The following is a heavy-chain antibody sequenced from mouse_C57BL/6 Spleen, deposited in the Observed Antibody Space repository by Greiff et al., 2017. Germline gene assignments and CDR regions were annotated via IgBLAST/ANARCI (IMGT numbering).Heavy chain of an antibody. D-gene: IGHD1-2*01. CDR3: ARNSHYYGYAMDY. J-gene: IGHJ4*01. V-gene: IGHV5-17*01. Sequence: DVKLVESGGGLVKPGGSLKLSCAASGFTFSDYGMHWVRQAPEKGLEWVAYISSGSSTIYYADTVKGRFTISRDNAKNTLFLQMTSLRSEDTAMYYCARNSHYYGYAMDYWGQGTSVTVSS. CDR2: ISSGSSTI. CDR1: GFTFSDYG.